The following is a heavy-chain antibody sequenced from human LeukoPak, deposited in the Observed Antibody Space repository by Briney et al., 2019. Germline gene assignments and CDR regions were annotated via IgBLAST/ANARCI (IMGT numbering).Heavy chain of an antibody. J-gene: IGHJ4*02. CDR2: ISGSGGST. D-gene: IGHD3-3*01. CDR1: RFTFGSYA. Sequence: SGGSLRLSCAASRFTFGSYAMSWVRQAPGKGLEWVSAISGSGGSTYYADSVKGRFTISRDNSKNTLYLQMNSLRAEDTAVYYCTDDFWSGYETGDYWGQGTLVTVSS. V-gene: IGHV3-23*01. CDR3: TDDFWSGYETGDY.